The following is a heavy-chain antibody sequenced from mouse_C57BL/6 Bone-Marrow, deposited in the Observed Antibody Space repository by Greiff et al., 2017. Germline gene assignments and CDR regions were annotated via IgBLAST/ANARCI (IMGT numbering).Heavy chain of an antibody. V-gene: IGHV1-82*01. Sequence: VKLQESGPELVKPGASVKISCKASGYAFSSSWMNWVKQRPGKGLEWIGRIYPGDGDTNYNGKFKGKATLPADKSSSTAYMQLSSLTSEDSAVYFWARHYYGSSPYYFDYWGQGTTLTVSS. CDR3: ARHYYGSSPYYFDY. J-gene: IGHJ2*01. D-gene: IGHD1-1*01. CDR2: IYPGDGDT. CDR1: GYAFSSSW.